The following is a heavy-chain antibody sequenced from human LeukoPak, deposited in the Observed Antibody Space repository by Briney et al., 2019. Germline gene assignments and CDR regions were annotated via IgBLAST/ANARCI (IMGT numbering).Heavy chain of an antibody. Sequence: GGSLRLSCAASGFTFSSYGMHWVRQAPGKGLEWVAVIWYDGSNKYYADSVKGQFTISRDNSKNTLYLQMNSLRAEDTAVYYCARDTIVATIPYYYYGMDVWGKGTTVTVSS. CDR3: ARDTIVATIPYYYYGMDV. J-gene: IGHJ6*04. CDR2: IWYDGSNK. D-gene: IGHD5-12*01. CDR1: GFTFSSYG. V-gene: IGHV3-33*01.